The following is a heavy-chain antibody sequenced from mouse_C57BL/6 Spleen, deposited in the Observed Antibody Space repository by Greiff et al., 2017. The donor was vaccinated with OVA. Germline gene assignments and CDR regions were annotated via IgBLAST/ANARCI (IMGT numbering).Heavy chain of an antibody. CDR2: INPGSGGT. J-gene: IGHJ4*01. V-gene: IGHV1-54*01. Sequence: QVQLQQSGAELVRPGTSVKVSCKASGYAFTNYLIAWVKQRPGQGLEWIGVINPGSGGTNYNEKFKGKATLTADKSSSTAYMQLSSLTSEDSAVYFCARGGIYYGNPYYAMDYWGQGTSVTVSS. CDR1: GYAFTNYL. CDR3: ARGGIYYGNPYYAMDY. D-gene: IGHD2-1*01.